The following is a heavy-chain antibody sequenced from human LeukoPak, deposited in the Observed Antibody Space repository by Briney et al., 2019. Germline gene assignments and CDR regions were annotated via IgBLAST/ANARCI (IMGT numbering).Heavy chain of an antibody. D-gene: IGHD2-21*02. Sequence: GGSLRLSCAASGFTFSSYGMHWVRQAPDTGLEWVAFIRYVGSDRYYADSVKGRFTISRDNSKNTLYLQMSSLRAEDTAVYYCAKDRPRLPFDLRGQGTPVTVSS. V-gene: IGHV3-30*02. CDR3: AKDRPRLPFDL. J-gene: IGHJ4*02. CDR2: IRYVGSDR. CDR1: GFTFSSYG.